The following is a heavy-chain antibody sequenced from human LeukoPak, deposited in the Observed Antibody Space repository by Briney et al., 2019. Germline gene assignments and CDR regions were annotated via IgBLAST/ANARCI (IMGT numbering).Heavy chain of an antibody. CDR3: ASPSGPYYYDSSGATLGYFQH. Sequence: PGGSLRLSCAASGFTFSSYAMHWVRQAPGKGLEWVAVISYDGSNKYYADSVKGRFTISRDNSKNTLYLQMNSLRAEDTAVYYCASPSGPYYYDSSGATLGYFQHWGQGTLVTVSS. J-gene: IGHJ1*01. CDR1: GFTFSSYA. V-gene: IGHV3-30*01. CDR2: ISYDGSNK. D-gene: IGHD3-22*01.